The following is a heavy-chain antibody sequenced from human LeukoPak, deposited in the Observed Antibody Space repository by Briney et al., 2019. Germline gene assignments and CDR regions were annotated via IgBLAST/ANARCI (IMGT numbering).Heavy chain of an antibody. CDR2: ISAYNGNT. CDR3: ARARGGGSNPNLNDY. J-gene: IGHJ4*02. Sequence: GASAKVSCKASGYTFTSYGISWVRQAPGQGLEWMGWISAYNGNTNYAQKLQGRVTMTTDTSTSTAYMELRSLRSDDTAVYYCARARGGGSNPNLNDYWGQGTLVTVSS. V-gene: IGHV1-18*01. D-gene: IGHD2-15*01. CDR1: GYTFTSYG.